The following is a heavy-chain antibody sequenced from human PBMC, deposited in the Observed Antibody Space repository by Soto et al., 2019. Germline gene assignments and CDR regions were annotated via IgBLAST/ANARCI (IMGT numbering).Heavy chain of an antibody. CDR3: GRGARSGWPFDY. Sequence: SETLSLTCTVSGGSISSYYWSWIRQPPGKGLEWIGYIYYSGSTNYNPTLKSRVPISVDTPKTQFSLKLSSVTAADTAVYYCGRGARSGWPFDYWGQGTLVTVSS. D-gene: IGHD6-19*01. CDR1: GGSISSYY. V-gene: IGHV4-59*01. J-gene: IGHJ4*02. CDR2: IYYSGST.